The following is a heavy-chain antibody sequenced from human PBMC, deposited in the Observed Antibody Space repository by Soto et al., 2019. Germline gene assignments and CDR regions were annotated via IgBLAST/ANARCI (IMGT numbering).Heavy chain of an antibody. V-gene: IGHV4-31*03. D-gene: IGHD3-3*01. CDR2: IYYSGST. CDR1: GGPISSGGYY. J-gene: IGHJ6*02. Sequence: SETLSLTCTVSGGPISSGGYYWSWIRQHPGKGLEWIGYIYYSGSTYYNPSLKSRVTISVETSKNQFSLKLSSVTAADTAVYYCAKGELRFLEWSKGYYGMDVWGQGTTVTVSS. CDR3: AKGELRFLEWSKGYYGMDV.